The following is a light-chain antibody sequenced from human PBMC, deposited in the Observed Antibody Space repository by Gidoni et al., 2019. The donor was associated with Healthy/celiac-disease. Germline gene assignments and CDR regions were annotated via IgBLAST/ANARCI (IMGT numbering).Light chain of an antibody. V-gene: IGLV1-36*01. J-gene: IGLJ2*01. CDR2: YDN. CDR3: AAWDDSLEGV. Sequence: QSVLTQPPSVSAAPRQRVTISCYGSSSNIGNNAVNWYQPPPGNAPKLLIYYDNLLPSGVSDRFSGSKSGTSASLAISGLQYEEEADYCCAAWDDSLEGVFGGGTKLTVL. CDR1: SSNIGNNA.